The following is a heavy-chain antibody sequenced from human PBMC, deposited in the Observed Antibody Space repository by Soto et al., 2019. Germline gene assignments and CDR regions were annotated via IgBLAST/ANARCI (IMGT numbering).Heavy chain of an antibody. Sequence: DVQLVESGGGLIQPGESLRLSCAAFGLTISGKKYVAWVRQAPGKGLEWVSALYDVDGSFYADSVKGRFTTSSDSSKTTVYLQMNDLRPDDTAVYYCVTWHEREHAYHVWGQGTTVTVSS. CDR3: VTWHEREHAYHV. D-gene: IGHD1-1*01. J-gene: IGHJ3*01. CDR1: GLTISGKKY. V-gene: IGHV3-53*01. CDR2: LYDVDGS.